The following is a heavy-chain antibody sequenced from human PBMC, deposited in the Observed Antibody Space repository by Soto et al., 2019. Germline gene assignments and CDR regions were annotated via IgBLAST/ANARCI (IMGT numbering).Heavy chain of an antibody. CDR1: GGSISSSSYY. CDR2: IYYSGST. Sequence: PSETLSLTCTVSGGSISSSSYYWGWIRQPPGKGLKWIGSIYYSGSTYYNPSLKSQVTISVDTSKNQFSLKLSSATAADTAVYYCARRNITMVRGALGGYYYYYGMDVWGQGTTVTVSS. CDR3: ARRNITMVRGALGGYYYYYGMDV. V-gene: IGHV4-39*01. D-gene: IGHD3-10*01. J-gene: IGHJ6*02.